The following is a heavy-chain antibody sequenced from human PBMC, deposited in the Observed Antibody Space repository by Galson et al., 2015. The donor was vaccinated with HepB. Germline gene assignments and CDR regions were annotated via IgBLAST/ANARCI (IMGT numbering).Heavy chain of an antibody. V-gene: IGHV3-23*01. CDR1: GFNLRRYA. Sequence: SLRLSCAASGFNLRRYAMSWVRQAPGRGLEWVSGISGSGFFTNYAASVTGRFPISRDHSKNKMYLQMNSLGAEDTAVYYCARPKDVGSGWSRVEWYFDLWGRGTLVTVSS. CDR3: ARPKDVGSGWSRVEWYFDL. D-gene: IGHD6-19*01. CDR2: ISGSGFFT. J-gene: IGHJ2*01.